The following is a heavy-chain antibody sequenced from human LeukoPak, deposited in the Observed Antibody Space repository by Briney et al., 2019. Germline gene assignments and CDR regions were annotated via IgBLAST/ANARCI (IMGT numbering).Heavy chain of an antibody. J-gene: IGHJ4*02. CDR1: GFTFSDSY. CDR3: GRGHWGLDY. V-gene: IGHV3-11*04. D-gene: IGHD7-27*01. Sequence: GGSLRLSCAASGFTFSDSYVTWIRYAPGKGREWVSYISNSGSSIYYADSVKGRFTTYRDNAKSSLYLQMNSLRAEDTAVYYCGRGHWGLDYWGQGALVTVSS. CDR2: ISNSGSSI.